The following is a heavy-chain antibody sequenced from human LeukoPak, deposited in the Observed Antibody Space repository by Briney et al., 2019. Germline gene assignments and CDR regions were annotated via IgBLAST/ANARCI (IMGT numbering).Heavy chain of an antibody. D-gene: IGHD2-2*01. V-gene: IGHV3-30*04. Sequence: PGGSLRLSCAASGFTFSSYAMRWVRQAPGEGLEWVAVISYDGSNKYYADSVKGRFTISRDNSKNPMYLQMNSLRAEDTAVYYCARAGEVWSSTSCYDPVEEDWFDPWGQGTLVTVSS. CDR3: ARAGEVWSSTSCYDPVEEDWFDP. CDR1: GFTFSSYA. CDR2: ISYDGSNK. J-gene: IGHJ5*02.